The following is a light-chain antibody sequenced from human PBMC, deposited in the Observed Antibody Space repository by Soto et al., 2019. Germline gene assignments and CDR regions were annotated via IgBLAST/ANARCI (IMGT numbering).Light chain of an antibody. CDR1: SSDVGSYNL. Sequence: QSALTQPASVSGSPGQSITISCTGTSSDVGSYNLVSWYQQHPGKDPNLMIYEVSKRPSGVSNRFSGSKSGNTASLTISGLQAEDEADYYCCSYAGSSTSVFGGGTKVTVL. V-gene: IGLV2-23*02. CDR2: EVS. CDR3: CSYAGSSTSV. J-gene: IGLJ3*02.